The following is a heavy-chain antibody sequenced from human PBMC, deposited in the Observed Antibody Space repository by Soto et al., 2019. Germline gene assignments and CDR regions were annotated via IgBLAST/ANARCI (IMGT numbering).Heavy chain of an antibody. D-gene: IGHD3-16*02. CDR1: GFTFTSSA. CDR2: IVVGSGNT. J-gene: IGHJ2*01. V-gene: IGHV1-58*01. Sequence: SVKVSCKASGFTFTSSAVQWVRQARGQRLEWIGWIVVGSGNTNYAQKFRERAPLPRDMPTSKAYWGWGSRRPGDRAVFYCGAKKTKIGWGDLSRGGGRGPL. CDR3: GAKKTKIGWGDLSRG.